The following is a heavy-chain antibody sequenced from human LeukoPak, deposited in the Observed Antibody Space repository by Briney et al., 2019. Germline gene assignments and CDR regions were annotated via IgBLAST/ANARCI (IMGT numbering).Heavy chain of an antibody. J-gene: IGHJ4*02. D-gene: IGHD6-13*01. Sequence: SVKVSCKASGGTFSSYAISWVRQAPGQGLEWLARIIPVFGTTNYARKFRGRVTVSTDDSTSTAFLELSSLTPEDTAVYYCAREGEGIAAAGTLLVYFDYWGQGTLVTVSS. CDR1: GGTFSSYA. CDR3: AREGEGIAAAGTLLVYFDY. V-gene: IGHV1-69*05. CDR2: IIPVFGTT.